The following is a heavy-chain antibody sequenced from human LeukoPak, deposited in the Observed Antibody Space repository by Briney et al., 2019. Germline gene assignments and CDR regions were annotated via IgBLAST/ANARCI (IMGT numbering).Heavy chain of an antibody. D-gene: IGHD6-13*01. CDR1: GGSISSYY. J-gene: IGHJ4*02. V-gene: IGHV4-59*01. Sequence: SETLSLTCTVSGGSISSYYWSWIRQPPGKGLEWIGYIYYSGTTNYNPSHKSRVTISVDTSKNQFSLKLSSVTAADTAVYYCARGVYIAAAQYGYWGQGTLVSVSS. CDR3: ARGVYIAAAQYGY. CDR2: IYYSGTT.